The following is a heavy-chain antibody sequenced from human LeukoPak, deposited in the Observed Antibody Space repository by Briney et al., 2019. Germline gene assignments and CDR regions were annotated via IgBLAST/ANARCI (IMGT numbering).Heavy chain of an antibody. Sequence: SETLSLTCAVSGGSIASGDYSWSWIRQPPGKGLEWIANIYYRGSTYHNASLKSRVTISVDTSKNQFSLKLSSVTASDTAVYYCGRLWGRDGYKTLIDYWGQGTLVTVSS. CDR2: IYYRGST. CDR1: GGSIASGDYS. V-gene: IGHV4-30-2*03. D-gene: IGHD5-24*01. CDR3: GRLWGRDGYKTLIDY. J-gene: IGHJ4*02.